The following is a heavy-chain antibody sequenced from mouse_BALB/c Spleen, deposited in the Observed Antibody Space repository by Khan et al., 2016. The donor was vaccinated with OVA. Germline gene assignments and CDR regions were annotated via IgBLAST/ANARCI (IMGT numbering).Heavy chain of an antibody. CDR3: ARGNYYGNYFDY. D-gene: IGHD1-1*01. CDR1: GYSITSGYA. V-gene: IGHV3-2*02. CDR2: ISYSGVT. J-gene: IGHJ2*01. Sequence: QLEESGPGLVKPSQSLSLTCTVTGYSITSGYAWNWIRQFPGNQLEWMGYISYSGVTSYTPSLKSRISITRDTSKNPFFLQLNSVTTEDTATYDCARGNYYGNYFDYWGQGTTLTVSS.